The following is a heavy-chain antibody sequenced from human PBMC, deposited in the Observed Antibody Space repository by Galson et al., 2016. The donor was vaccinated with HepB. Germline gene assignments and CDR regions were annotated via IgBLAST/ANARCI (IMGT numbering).Heavy chain of an antibody. V-gene: IGHV3-33*01. J-gene: IGHJ6*02. CDR1: GFTFSTYG. D-gene: IGHD1/OR15-1a*01. CDR3: ARDANWNKIYYYVMDV. Sequence: SLRLSCAASGFTFSTYGMHWVRQAPGKGLEWVAILWNDGTTKHYADSVKGRFTISRDNSQNTLYLQMDSLRAEDTAVYYCARDANWNKIYYYVMDVWGPGTLVTVSS. CDR2: LWNDGTTK.